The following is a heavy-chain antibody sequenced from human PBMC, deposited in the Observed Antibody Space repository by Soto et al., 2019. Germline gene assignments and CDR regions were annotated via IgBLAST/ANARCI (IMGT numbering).Heavy chain of an antibody. D-gene: IGHD1-1*01. CDR1: GFTFSDYY. CDR2: ISGSGNSI. V-gene: IGHV3-11*01. J-gene: IGHJ5*02. CDR3: ATLSTQFDR. Sequence: QVLLVESGGGFVKPGGSLRLSCAASGFTFSDYYMSWIRQAPGMGLEWVSYISGSGNSIYYADSVKGRFTISRDNAKNSLYLQMNSLRVEDTAVYYCATLSTQFDRWGQGNLVTVSS.